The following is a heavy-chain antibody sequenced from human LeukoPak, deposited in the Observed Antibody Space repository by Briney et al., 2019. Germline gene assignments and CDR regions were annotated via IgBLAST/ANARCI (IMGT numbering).Heavy chain of an antibody. D-gene: IGHD4-17*01. V-gene: IGHV3-23*01. CDR1: GFTFSSDA. CDR3: AKDPTVTTFNCFDP. Sequence: GGALRLSCAASGFTFSSDARSWVREAPGEGLERGSAIRGSGGSTYYAESVKGRFTISRDNSNSTLYLQMNSLGAEDTAVYYSAKDPTVTTFNCFDPWGQGTLVTVSS. CDR2: IRGSGGST. J-gene: IGHJ5*02.